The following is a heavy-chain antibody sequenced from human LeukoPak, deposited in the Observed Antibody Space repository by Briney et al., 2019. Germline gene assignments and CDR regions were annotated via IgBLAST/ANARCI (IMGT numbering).Heavy chain of an antibody. CDR3: AKSSTTVILNWFDP. CDR1: GFTFSSYS. CDR2: ISSSSSTI. D-gene: IGHD4-17*01. J-gene: IGHJ5*02. Sequence: GGSLRLSCAASGFTFSSYSMNWVRQAPGKGLEWVSYISSSSSTIYYADSVKGRFTISRDNSKNTLYLQMNSLRAEDTAVYYCAKSSTTVILNWFDPWGQGTLVTVSS. V-gene: IGHV3-48*01.